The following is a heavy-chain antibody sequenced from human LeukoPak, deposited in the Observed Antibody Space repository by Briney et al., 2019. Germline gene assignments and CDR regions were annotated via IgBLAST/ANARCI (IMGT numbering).Heavy chain of an antibody. CDR3: ARRYDFWSGGAFDI. Sequence: SGPTLVNPTQTLTLTCTFSGFSLSTSGMCVSWIRQPPGKALEWLARIDWDDDKYYSTSLKTRLTISKDTSKNQVVLTMTNMDPVDTATYYCARRYDFWSGGAFDIWGQGKMVTVSS. V-gene: IGHV2-70*11. CDR2: IDWDDDK. CDR1: GFSLSTSGMC. J-gene: IGHJ3*02. D-gene: IGHD3-3*01.